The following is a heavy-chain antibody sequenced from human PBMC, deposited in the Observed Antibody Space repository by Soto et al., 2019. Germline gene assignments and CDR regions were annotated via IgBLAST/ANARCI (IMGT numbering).Heavy chain of an antibody. V-gene: IGHV1-18*01. D-gene: IGHD5-12*01. Sequence: QVQLVQSGAEVKKPGASVKVSCKASGYTFTSYGISWVRQAPGQGLEWMGWISAYNGNTNYAQKLQGRVTMTTDTSTSTAYMELRSLRSDDTAVYYCARRVGGIVATILGGELDYWGQGTLVTVSS. CDR1: GYTFTSYG. CDR2: ISAYNGNT. CDR3: ARRVGGIVATILGGELDY. J-gene: IGHJ4*02.